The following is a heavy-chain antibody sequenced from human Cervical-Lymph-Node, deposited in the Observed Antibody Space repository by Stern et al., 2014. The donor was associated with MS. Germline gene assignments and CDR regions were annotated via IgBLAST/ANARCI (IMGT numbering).Heavy chain of an antibody. D-gene: IGHD6-19*01. Sequence: QLVQSGAEVKKPGASMKVSCKASGYSFTDYYIHWVRQAPGQGLEWMGWINPNSGATNYAQKFQGWVTMTRDTSITTAYMELSRLRSDDTAVYYCARSIAVSDNYFDHWGQGTLVTVSS. J-gene: IGHJ4*02. CDR3: ARSIAVSDNYFDH. CDR1: GYSFTDYY. V-gene: IGHV1-2*04. CDR2: INPNSGAT.